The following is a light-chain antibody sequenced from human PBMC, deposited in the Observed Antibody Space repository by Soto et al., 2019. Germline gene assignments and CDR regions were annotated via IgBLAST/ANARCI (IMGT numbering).Light chain of an antibody. Sequence: EIVLTQSPGTLSLSPGERATLSCRASESVRSYLAWYQQKPGQAARLLIYNASKRATGIPARFSGSGSGTDFTLTVSSLEPEDFAIYYCQQRSDWEFTFGPGTRVDIK. CDR3: QQRSDWEFT. V-gene: IGKV3-11*01. CDR1: ESVRSY. CDR2: NAS. J-gene: IGKJ3*01.